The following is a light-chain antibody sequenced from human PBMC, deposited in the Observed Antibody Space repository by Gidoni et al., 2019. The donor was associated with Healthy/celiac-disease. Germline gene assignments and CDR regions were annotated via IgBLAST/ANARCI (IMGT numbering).Light chain of an antibody. Sequence: QSALTQPPPAPGSPGQSVTISCTGTSSDFGGYNYVSWYQQHPGKAPNLMIYEVSKRPSGVPDRFSGSKSGNTASLTVSGLQAEDEADYYCSSYAGSNNFVVFGGGTKLTVL. J-gene: IGLJ2*01. CDR3: SSYAGSNNFVV. CDR1: SSDFGGYNY. V-gene: IGLV2-8*01. CDR2: EVS.